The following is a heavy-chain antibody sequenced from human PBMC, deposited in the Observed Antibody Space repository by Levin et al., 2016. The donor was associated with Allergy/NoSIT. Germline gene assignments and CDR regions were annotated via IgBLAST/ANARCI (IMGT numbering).Heavy chain of an antibody. V-gene: IGHV4-4*02. CDR2: IHHSGST. CDR3: ARDSGSNPGD. D-gene: IGHD1-26*01. Sequence: SETLSLTCVVSGDPINSDKWWSWVRQPPGKGLEWIGEIHHSGSTNYNPSLKSRIIISIATSQNQFSLTLGSVTVADTAVYYCARDSGSNPGDWGQGILVTVSS. CDR1: GDPINSDKW. J-gene: IGHJ4*02.